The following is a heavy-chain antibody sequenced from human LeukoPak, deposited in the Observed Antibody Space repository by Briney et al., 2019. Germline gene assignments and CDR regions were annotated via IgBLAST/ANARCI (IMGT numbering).Heavy chain of an antibody. V-gene: IGHV3-23*01. Sequence: GGSLRLSCSASGFTFSSYAMHWVRRAPGKGLEWVSAISGSGGSTYYADSVKGRFTISRDNSKNTLYLQMNSLRAEDTAVYYCAKDMLKWLLWGAFDIWGQGTMVTVSS. CDR2: ISGSGGST. D-gene: IGHD3-3*01. J-gene: IGHJ3*02. CDR3: AKDMLKWLLWGAFDI. CDR1: GFTFSSYA.